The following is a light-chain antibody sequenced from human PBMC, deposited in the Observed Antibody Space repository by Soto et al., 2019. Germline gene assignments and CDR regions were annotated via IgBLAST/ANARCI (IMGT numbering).Light chain of an antibody. V-gene: IGLV2-11*01. J-gene: IGLJ1*01. CDR2: IVT. CDR3: CSYAGSPSYV. CDR1: RPDAVGYKY. Sequence: QSALTQPRSVSGSPGQSVTISCTGTRPDAVGYKYLSWYQQPPGNHTKLTIHIVTKRPSGVPDPLSRSTYNNTDSLKISALHADDEADYYRCSYAGSPSYVFGIGTKATV.